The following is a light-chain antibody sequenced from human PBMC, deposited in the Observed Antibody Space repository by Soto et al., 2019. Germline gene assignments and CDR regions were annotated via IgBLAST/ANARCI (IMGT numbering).Light chain of an antibody. V-gene: IGKV1-12*01. CDR3: QQSKIFPLS. Sequence: DIQMTQSPSSVSASLGDRATITCRARQDIASWLAWYQQKPGKGPKLLIYAPSSLQSGGPSSFSGSGSGTGFTLSISSLQPEDFASYYCQQSKIFPLSFGGGTKVEIK. CDR1: QDIASW. CDR2: APS. J-gene: IGKJ4*01.